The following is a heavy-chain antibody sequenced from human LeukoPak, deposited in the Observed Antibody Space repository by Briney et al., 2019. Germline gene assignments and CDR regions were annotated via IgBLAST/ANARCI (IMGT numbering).Heavy chain of an antibody. D-gene: IGHD4-17*01. Sequence: GSLRLSCAASGFTFSSYAMSWVRQAPGKGLEWVSTISDSGGSTHYADSVKGRFTISRDNSKNTLYLQMNSLRSDDTAVYYCARDRAVYGDYGVWFDPWGQGTLVTVSS. CDR2: ISDSGGST. CDR1: GFTFSSYA. CDR3: ARDRAVYGDYGVWFDP. J-gene: IGHJ5*02. V-gene: IGHV3-23*01.